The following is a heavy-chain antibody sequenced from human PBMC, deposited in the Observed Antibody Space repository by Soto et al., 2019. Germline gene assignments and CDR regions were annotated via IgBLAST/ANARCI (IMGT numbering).Heavy chain of an antibody. CDR1: GHSISSSNYY. CDR3: AKNWNWGSLVH. V-gene: IGHV4-39*01. J-gene: IGHJ4*02. CDR2: IFYSGFT. Sequence: SETLSLTCTVSGHSISSSNYYWGWIRQPPGKGLEWIGSIFYSGFTYDNPSLKSRVTISVDRPKNQFSLKLSSVTAADTAVYYCAKNWNWGSLVHWGQGTLVTVSS. D-gene: IGHD7-27*01.